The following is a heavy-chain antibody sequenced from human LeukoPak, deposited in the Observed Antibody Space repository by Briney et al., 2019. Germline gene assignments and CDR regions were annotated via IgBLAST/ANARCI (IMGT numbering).Heavy chain of an antibody. Sequence: PGGSLRLSCSASGFSFSSDGMSWVRQAPGKGLEWVSGILGGAGSTYYADSVKGRFTVSRDNSKNTLYLQMNSLRAEDTAIYYCTKDIPYDSRGYQFHGYWGQGTLVTVSS. CDR1: GFSFSSDG. V-gene: IGHV3-23*01. D-gene: IGHD3-10*01. CDR3: TKDIPYDSRGYQFHGY. CDR2: ILGGAGST. J-gene: IGHJ4*02.